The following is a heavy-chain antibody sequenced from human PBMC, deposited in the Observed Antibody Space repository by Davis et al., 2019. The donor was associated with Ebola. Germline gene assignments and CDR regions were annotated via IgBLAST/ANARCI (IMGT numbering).Heavy chain of an antibody. J-gene: IGHJ4*02. CDR3: VKDRPGAFDF. V-gene: IGHV3-43D*03. D-gene: IGHD3-10*01. Sequence: PGGSLRLSCAASGFTFDDFAMHWVHQAPGKGLEWLSLITWDAGNTYYADSLKGRFTISRDNSKNSLYLQMNSLRAEDTALYYCVKDRPGAFDFWGQGTLVTVSS. CDR2: ITWDAGNT. CDR1: GFTFDDFA.